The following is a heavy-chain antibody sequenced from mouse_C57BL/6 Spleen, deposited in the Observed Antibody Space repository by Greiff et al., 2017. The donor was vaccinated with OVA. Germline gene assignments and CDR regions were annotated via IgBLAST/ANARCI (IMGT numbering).Heavy chain of an antibody. CDR2: IDPEDGDT. CDR3: TTGGYSNYEDY. J-gene: IGHJ2*01. D-gene: IGHD2-5*01. Sequence: EVKLMESGAELVRPGASVKLSCTASGFNIKDYYMHWVKQRPEQGLEWIGRIDPEDGDTEYAPKFQGKATMTADTSSNTAYLQLSSLTSEDTSVYYCTTGGYSNYEDYWGQGTTLTVSS. V-gene: IGHV14-1*01. CDR1: GFNIKDYY.